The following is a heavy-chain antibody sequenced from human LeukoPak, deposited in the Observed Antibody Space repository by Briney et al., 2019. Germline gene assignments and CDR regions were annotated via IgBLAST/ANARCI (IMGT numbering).Heavy chain of an antibody. CDR1: GFTFSSYE. CDR2: ISSSGSTI. D-gene: IGHD3-10*02. J-gene: IGHJ6*04. V-gene: IGHV3-48*03. Sequence: PGGSLRLSCAASGFTFSSYETNWVRQAPGKGLEWVSYISSSGSTIYYADSVKGRFTISRDNAKSSLYLQMNSLRAEDAAVYYCAELGITMIGGVWGKGTTVTISS. CDR3: AELGITMIGGV.